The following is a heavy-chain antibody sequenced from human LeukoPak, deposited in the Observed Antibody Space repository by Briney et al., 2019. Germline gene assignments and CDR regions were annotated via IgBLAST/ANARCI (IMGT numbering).Heavy chain of an antibody. CDR2: IFPIFGTA. J-gene: IGHJ4*02. CDR3: ARGPIVVVTAANFDY. V-gene: IGHV1-69*06. CDR1: GGTFSSYA. D-gene: IGHD2-21*02. Sequence: GASVKVSCKASGGTFSSYAISWVRQAPGQGLEWMGRIFPIFGTANYAQKFQGRVTITADKSTSTAYMELNSLRSEDTAVYYCARGPIVVVTAANFDYWGQGTLVTVSS.